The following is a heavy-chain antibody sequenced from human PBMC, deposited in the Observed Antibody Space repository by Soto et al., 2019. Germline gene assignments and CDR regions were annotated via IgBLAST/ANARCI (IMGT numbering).Heavy chain of an antibody. D-gene: IGHD3-22*01. CDR2: IYYSGST. Sequence: SETLSVTCTVSGGSISSYYWSWIRQPPGKGLEWIGYIYYSGSTNYNPSLKSRVTISVDTSKNQFSLKLSSVTAADTAVYYCARGIYDSSGYYFDYWGQGTLVTVS. CDR1: GGSISSYY. CDR3: ARGIYDSSGYYFDY. J-gene: IGHJ4*02. V-gene: IGHV4-59*08.